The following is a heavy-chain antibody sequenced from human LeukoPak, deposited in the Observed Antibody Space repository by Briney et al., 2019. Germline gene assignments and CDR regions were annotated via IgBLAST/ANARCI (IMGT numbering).Heavy chain of an antibody. CDR3: AKARRYFDWPPFDY. V-gene: IGHV3-43D*03. CDR1: GFTFDDYA. CDR2: ISWDGGST. J-gene: IGHJ4*02. Sequence: GGSLRLSCAASGFTFDDYAMHWVRQAPGKGLGWVSLISWDGGSTYYADSVKGRFTISRDNSKNSLYLQMNSLRAEDTALYYCAKARRYFDWPPFDYWGQGTLVTVSS. D-gene: IGHD3-9*01.